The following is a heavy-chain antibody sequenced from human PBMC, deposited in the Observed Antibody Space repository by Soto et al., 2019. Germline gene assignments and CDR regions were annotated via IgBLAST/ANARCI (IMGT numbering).Heavy chain of an antibody. V-gene: IGHV3-23*01. J-gene: IGHJ4*02. CDR3: AAYYDILTGYLSPAY. CDR1: GFTFSSYA. Sequence: GGSLRLSCAASGFTFSSYAMSWVRQAPGKGLEWVSAISGSGGSTYYADSVKGRFTISRDNSKNTLYLQMNSLRAEDTAVYYCAAYYDILTGYLSPAYWGQGTLVTVSS. CDR2: ISGSGGST. D-gene: IGHD3-9*01.